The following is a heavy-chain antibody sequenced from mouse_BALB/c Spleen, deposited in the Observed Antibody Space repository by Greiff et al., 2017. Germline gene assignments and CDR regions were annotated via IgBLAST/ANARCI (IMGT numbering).Heavy chain of an antibody. J-gene: IGHJ4*01. Sequence: EVKLMESGGGLVQPGGSLKLSCAASGFDFSRYWMSWVRQAPGKGLEWIGEINPDSSTINYTPSLKDKFIISRDNAKNTLYLQMSKVRSEDTALYYCARQRGYDDVSYAMDYWGQGTSVTVSS. CDR3: ARQRGYDDVSYAMDY. D-gene: IGHD2-2*01. V-gene: IGHV4-1*02. CDR1: GFDFSRYW. CDR2: INPDSSTI.